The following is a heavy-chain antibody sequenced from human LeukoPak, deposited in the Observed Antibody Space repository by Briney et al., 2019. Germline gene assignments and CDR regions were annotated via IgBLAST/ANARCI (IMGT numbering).Heavy chain of an antibody. CDR1: GFTFSSSA. V-gene: IGHV3-23*01. CDR3: ARLVEWLPDY. J-gene: IGHJ4*02. CDR2: ISNNGGYT. Sequence: GGSLRLSCAASGFTFSSSAMSWVRQAPGKGLEWVSAISNNGGYTYYADSVQGRFTISRDNSKSTLCLQMNSLRAEDTAVYYCARLVEWLPDYWGQGTLVTVSS. D-gene: IGHD2-8*02.